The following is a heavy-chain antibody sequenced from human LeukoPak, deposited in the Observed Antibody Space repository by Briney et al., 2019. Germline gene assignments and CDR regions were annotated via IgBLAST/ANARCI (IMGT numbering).Heavy chain of an antibody. CDR3: VKEPRGYSFSFDI. CDR2: ISGSGSKT. D-gene: IGHD5-12*01. V-gene: IGHV3-23*01. Sequence: GGSLRLSCAASGFTFSTCAINWVRQAPGKGLEWVSAISGSGSKTFYADSVKGRFTISRDNPKNTLYLQMNSLGPEDTAVYYCVKEPRGYSFSFDIWGQGTMVTVSS. CDR1: GFTFSTCA. J-gene: IGHJ3*02.